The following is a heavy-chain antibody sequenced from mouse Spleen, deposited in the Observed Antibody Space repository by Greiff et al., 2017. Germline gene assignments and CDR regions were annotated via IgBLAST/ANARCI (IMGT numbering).Heavy chain of an antibody. CDR1: GYTFTTYP. Sequence: QVQLKESGAELVKPGASVKMSCKASGYTFTTYPIEWMKQNHGKSLEWIGNFHPYNDDTKYNEKFKGKATLTVEKSSSTVYLELSRLTSDDSAVYYCARGTTVVAGDWYFDVWGAGTTVTVSS. J-gene: IGHJ1*01. V-gene: IGHV1-47*01. D-gene: IGHD1-1*01. CDR2: FHPYNDDT. CDR3: ARGTTVVAGDWYFDV.